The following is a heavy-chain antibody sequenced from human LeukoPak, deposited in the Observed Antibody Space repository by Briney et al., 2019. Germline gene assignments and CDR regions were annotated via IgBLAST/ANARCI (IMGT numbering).Heavy chain of an antibody. D-gene: IGHD5-12*01. CDR2: IYYSGST. Sequence: SETLSLTCTVSGGSISSGDYSWSWIRQPPGKGLEWIGYIYYSGSTYYNPSLKSRLTISVDTSKNQFSLKLSSVTAADTAVYYCAREKSGYEYGQSWFDPWGQGTLVTVSS. J-gene: IGHJ5*02. CDR1: GGSISSGDYS. CDR3: AREKSGYEYGQSWFDP. V-gene: IGHV4-30-4*08.